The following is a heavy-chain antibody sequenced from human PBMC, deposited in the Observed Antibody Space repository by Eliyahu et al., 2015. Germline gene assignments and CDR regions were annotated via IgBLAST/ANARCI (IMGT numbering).Heavy chain of an antibody. Sequence: QVQLVESGGGLVKPGGSXXLSCXASXFTFSDYYMSWIRQAPGKGLEWVSYISSSGSTIYYADSVKGRFTISRDNAKNSLYLQMNSLRAEDTAVYYCARGVVVGRYFDYWGQGTLVTVSS. CDR1: XFTFSDYY. CDR3: ARGVVVGRYFDY. D-gene: IGHD2-15*01. CDR2: ISSSGSTI. J-gene: IGHJ4*02. V-gene: IGHV3-11*01.